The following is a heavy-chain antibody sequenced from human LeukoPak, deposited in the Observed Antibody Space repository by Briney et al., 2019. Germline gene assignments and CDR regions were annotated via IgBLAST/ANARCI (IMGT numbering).Heavy chain of an antibody. CDR1: GFNLCSCC. CDR2: IKQDGSEK. J-gene: IGHJ4*02. CDR3: AIDVSWQHMNY. V-gene: IGHV3-7*01. Sequence: GGSLRLSCAASGFNLCSCCMSWVRQAPGKGLEWVANIKQDGSEKYYVDSVKGRFTISRDNAKNSLYLQMNSLRDEDTAVYYCAIDVSWQHMNYWGQGTLVTVSS. D-gene: IGHD6-13*01.